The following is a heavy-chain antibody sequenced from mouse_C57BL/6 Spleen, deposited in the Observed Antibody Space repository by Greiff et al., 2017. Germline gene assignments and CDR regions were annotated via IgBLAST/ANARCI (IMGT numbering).Heavy chain of an antibody. CDR2: IDPADGDT. CDR3: TTSSGYSYAMDY. Sequence: VQLQQSGAELVRPGASVKLSCTASGFNIKDYYMHWVKQRPEQGLAWIGRIDPADGDTEYAPKFQGKATMTADTSSNTAYLQLSSLTSEDTAVYYCTTSSGYSYAMDYWGQGTSVTVSS. J-gene: IGHJ4*01. CDR1: GFNIKDYY. D-gene: IGHD3-2*02. V-gene: IGHV14-1*01.